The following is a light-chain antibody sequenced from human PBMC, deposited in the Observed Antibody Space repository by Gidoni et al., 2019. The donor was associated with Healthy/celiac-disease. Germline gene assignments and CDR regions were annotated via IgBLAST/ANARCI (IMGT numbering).Light chain of an antibody. Sequence: DIQMTQSPSTLSASVGDRVTITCRASQSISSWVSSYQQKPGKAPKLLIYTASSLESGVPSRFSGSGSGTEFTLTISSLQPDDFATYYFQQDNSYSLSFGQGTKLEIK. CDR2: TAS. J-gene: IGKJ2*03. V-gene: IGKV1-5*03. CDR3: QQDNSYSLS. CDR1: QSISSW.